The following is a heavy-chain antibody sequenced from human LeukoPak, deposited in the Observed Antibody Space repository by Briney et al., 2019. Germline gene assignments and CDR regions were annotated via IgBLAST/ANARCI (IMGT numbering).Heavy chain of an antibody. Sequence: GGSLRLPCAASGFTITNYAMSWDRQGPGKGLEWVSGLSTSPRYADSVRGRFTVSRDHSTNTLYLQMNRLRAEDTAVYYCARGEVAVQYYFESWGQGTLVTVSS. D-gene: IGHD3-22*01. J-gene: IGHJ4*02. CDR1: GFTITNYA. V-gene: IGHV3-23*01. CDR2: LSTSPR. CDR3: ARGEVAVQYYFES.